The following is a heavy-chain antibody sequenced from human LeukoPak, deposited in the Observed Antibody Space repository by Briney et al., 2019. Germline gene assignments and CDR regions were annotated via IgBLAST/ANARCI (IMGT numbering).Heavy chain of an antibody. D-gene: IGHD4-17*01. CDR1: GFTFSTSW. Sequence: GGSLRLSCAASGFTFSTSWMSWVRQAPGKGLEWVDNTKGDGSEKQYVDSVMGRFTVSRDNAKNSLYLQMNILRGDDTAVYYCAKYSGAYAIEYWGQGTLVTVSS. J-gene: IGHJ4*02. CDR3: AKYSGAYAIEY. CDR2: TKGDGSEK. V-gene: IGHV3-7*02.